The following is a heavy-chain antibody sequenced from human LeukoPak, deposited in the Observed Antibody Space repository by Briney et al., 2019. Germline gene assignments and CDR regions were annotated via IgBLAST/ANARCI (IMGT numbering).Heavy chain of an antibody. D-gene: IGHD3-22*01. CDR2: INPNSGGT. Sequence: ASVKVSCKASGYTFNGYYIHWVRQAPGQGLEWMGWINPNSGGTNYAQKFQGRDTMTRDTSISTAYMELSRLRSDDTAVYYCARNHYYDSSGYYYYYYYMDVWGKGTTVTISS. V-gene: IGHV1-2*02. J-gene: IGHJ6*03. CDR3: ARNHYYDSSGYYYYYYYMDV. CDR1: GYTFNGYY.